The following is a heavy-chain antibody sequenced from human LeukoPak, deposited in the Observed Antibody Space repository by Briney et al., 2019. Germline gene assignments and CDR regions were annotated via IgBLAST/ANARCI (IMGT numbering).Heavy chain of an antibody. CDR3: ARSRYGSTRTNYYMDV. CDR1: GGSTSGYY. CDR2: LYYGGGT. J-gene: IGHJ6*03. Sequence: PSETLSLTCTVPGGSTSGYYWSSLRQPPGEGLEWRGHLYYGGGTNYNPPLKRRVTTSVETSKKRFSLMRRSVTAAATAVYYFARSRYGSTRTNYYMDVRGNGNTVTASS. V-gene: IGHV4-59*01. D-gene: IGHD2-2*01.